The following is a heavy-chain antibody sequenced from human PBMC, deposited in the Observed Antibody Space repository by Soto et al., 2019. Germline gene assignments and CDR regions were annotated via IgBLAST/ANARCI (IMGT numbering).Heavy chain of an antibody. CDR3: ARDRYSSSWYYGMDV. J-gene: IGHJ6*02. CDR2: ISYDGSNK. D-gene: IGHD6-13*01. Sequence: GGSLRLSCAASGFTFSSNAMHWVRQAPGKGLEWVAVISYDGSNKYYADSVKGRFTISRDNSKNTLYLQMNSLRAEDTAVFYCARDRYSSSWYYGMDVWGQGTTVTVSS. CDR1: GFTFSSNA. V-gene: IGHV3-30-3*01.